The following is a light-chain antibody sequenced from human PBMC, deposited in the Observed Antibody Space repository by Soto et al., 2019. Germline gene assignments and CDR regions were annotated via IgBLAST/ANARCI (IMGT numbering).Light chain of an antibody. J-gene: IGLJ1*01. CDR1: SSDVGGYNY. CDR3: CSYAGSSPYV. Sequence: QSALTQPRSVSGSPGQSVTISCTGTSSDVGGYNYVSWYQQYPGKAPKLLIFDVTERPSGIPDRFSGSKSGNTASLTISGLQAEDEADYYCCSYAGSSPYVFGTGTKLTVL. V-gene: IGLV2-11*01. CDR2: DVT.